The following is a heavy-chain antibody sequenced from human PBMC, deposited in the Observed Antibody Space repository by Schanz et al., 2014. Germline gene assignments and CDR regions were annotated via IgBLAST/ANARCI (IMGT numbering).Heavy chain of an antibody. CDR1: RFTFSSYA. Sequence: EVQLLESGGGLVQPGGSLRLSCAASRFTFSSYAMSWVRQAPGKGLEWVSAISDSGDLTYYADSVKGRFTISRDNAKYTLYLQMNSLRAEDTAVYYCVRFPGPSGSTSRFDYWGQGTLVTVSS. CDR2: ISDSGDLT. V-gene: IGHV3-23*01. CDR3: VRFPGPSGSTSRFDY. J-gene: IGHJ4*02. D-gene: IGHD1-1*01.